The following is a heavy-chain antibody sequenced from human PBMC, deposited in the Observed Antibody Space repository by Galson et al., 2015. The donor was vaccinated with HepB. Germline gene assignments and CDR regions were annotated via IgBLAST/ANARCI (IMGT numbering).Heavy chain of an antibody. CDR2: ISYDGSNK. V-gene: IGHV3-30-3*01. CDR3: AKAYSGYVYLDY. CDR1: GFTFSSYA. Sequence: SLRLSCAASGFTFSSYAMHWVRQAPGKGLEWVAVISYDGSNKYYADPVKGRFTISRDNSKNTLYLQMNSLRAEDTAVYYCAKAYSGYVYLDYWGQGTLVTVSS. J-gene: IGHJ4*02. D-gene: IGHD5-12*01.